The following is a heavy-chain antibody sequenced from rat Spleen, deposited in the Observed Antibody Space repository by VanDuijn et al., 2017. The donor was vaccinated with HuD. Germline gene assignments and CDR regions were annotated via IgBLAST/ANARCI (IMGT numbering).Heavy chain of an antibody. D-gene: IGHD1-11*01. J-gene: IGHJ3*01. CDR1: GFTFSSFP. CDR2: ISSGGGGT. V-gene: IGHV5-25*01. CDR3: ARPTEGIAWFVY. Sequence: EVRLVESGGGLVQPGRSLKLSCAASGFTFSSFPMAWVRQAPKKGLEWVAYISSGGGGTYYPDSVKGRFTISRDNAKSILFLEMDSLRSEDTATYYCARPTEGIAWFVYWGQGTLVTVSS.